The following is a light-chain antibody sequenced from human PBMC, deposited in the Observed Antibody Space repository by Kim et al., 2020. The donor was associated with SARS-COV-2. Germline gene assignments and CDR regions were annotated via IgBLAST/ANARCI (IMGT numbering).Light chain of an antibody. Sequence: QSGTISCTGTSSDVGGYEFVSWSQQHPGKAPKLMIYAVNKRPSGVPDRFAGSKSGNTASRTVSGLQAEDEADYYCSSYAGTTYYAFGTGTKVTVL. CDR3: SSYAGTTYYA. V-gene: IGLV2-8*01. CDR1: SSDVGGYEF. CDR2: AVN. J-gene: IGLJ1*01.